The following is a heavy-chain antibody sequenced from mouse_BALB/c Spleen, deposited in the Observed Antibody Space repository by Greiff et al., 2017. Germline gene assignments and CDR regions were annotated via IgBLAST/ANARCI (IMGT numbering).Heavy chain of an antibody. CDR2: IWGDGST. V-gene: IGHV2-6-7*01. Sequence: QVQLKESGPGLVAPSQSLSITCTVSGFSLTGYGVNWVRQPPGKGLEWLGMIWGDGSTDYNSALKSRLSISKDNSKSQVFLKMNSLQTDDTARYYCARDGMITHPAMDYWGQGTSVTVSS. D-gene: IGHD2-4*01. CDR1: GFSLTGYG. J-gene: IGHJ4*01. CDR3: ARDGMITHPAMDY.